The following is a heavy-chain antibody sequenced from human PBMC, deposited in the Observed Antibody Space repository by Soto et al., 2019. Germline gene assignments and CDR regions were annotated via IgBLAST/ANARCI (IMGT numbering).Heavy chain of an antibody. Sequence: SETLSLTCTVSGGSISSDGYYWSWIRQHPGKGLEWIGHIYYSGSTYYNASLKSRVTISVDTSKNQFSLKLSSVTAADTAVYYCATDTTYYYGMDVWGQGTTVTVSS. D-gene: IGHD2-2*01. J-gene: IGHJ6*02. CDR2: IYYSGST. V-gene: IGHV4-31*03. CDR3: ATDTTYYYGMDV. CDR1: GGSISSDGYY.